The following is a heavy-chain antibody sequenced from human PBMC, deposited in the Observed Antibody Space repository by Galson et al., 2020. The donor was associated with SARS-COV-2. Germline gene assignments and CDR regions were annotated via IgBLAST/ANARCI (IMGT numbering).Heavy chain of an antibody. V-gene: IGHV4-31*03. CDR3: ARVVADGSTCYPLYYFDY. Sequence: ASETLSLTCTVSGGSISSGDYYWSWIRQPPGKGLEWIGFIYYGGGTFYTPSLKSRVSISIHTSETQFSLRLSSVTAADTAVYYCARVVADGSTCYPLYYFDYWGQGTLVTVSS. J-gene: IGHJ4*02. CDR2: IYYGGGT. CDR1: GGSISSGDYY. D-gene: IGHD6-13*01.